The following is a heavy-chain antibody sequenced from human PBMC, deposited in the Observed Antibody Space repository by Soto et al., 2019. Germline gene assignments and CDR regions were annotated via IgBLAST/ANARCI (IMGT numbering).Heavy chain of an antibody. V-gene: IGHV4-30-4*01. CDR3: ARDGAVSYCGGDCSNQNYYGVDV. D-gene: IGHD2-21*02. Sequence: SETLSLTCTVSGGSISSGDYYWGWIRHPPGKGLEWIGYIYYSGSTYYNPSLKSRVTISVDTSKNQFSLKLSSVTAADTAVYYCARDGAVSYCGGDCSNQNYYGVDVWGQGTTVTVSS. CDR2: IYYSGST. CDR1: GGSISSGDYY. J-gene: IGHJ6*02.